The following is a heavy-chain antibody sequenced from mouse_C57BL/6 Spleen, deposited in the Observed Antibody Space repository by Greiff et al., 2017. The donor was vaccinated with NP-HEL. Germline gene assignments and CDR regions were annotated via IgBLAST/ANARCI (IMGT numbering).Heavy chain of an antibody. CDR2: IYPGGGYT. CDR1: GYTFTNYW. CDR3: ARSDTGHSGYFDV. D-gene: IGHD4-1*01. V-gene: IGHV1-63*01. Sequence: QVQLQQSGAELVRPGTSVKMSCKASGYTFTNYWLGWAKQRPGHGLEWIGDIYPGGGYTNYNEKFKGKATLTADKSSSTAYMQFSSLTSEDSAIYYCARSDTGHSGYFDVWGTGTTVTVSS. J-gene: IGHJ1*03.